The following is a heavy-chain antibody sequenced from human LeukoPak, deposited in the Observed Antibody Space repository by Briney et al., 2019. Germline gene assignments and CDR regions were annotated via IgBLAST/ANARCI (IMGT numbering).Heavy chain of an antibody. D-gene: IGHD3-16*01. J-gene: IGHJ4*02. CDR2: IKQDGSEK. V-gene: IGHV3-7*01. CDR1: GFTFSSCW. Sequence: GGSLRLSCVVSGFTFSSCWMNWVRQAPGKGLEWLANIKQDGSEKYYVDSVKGRFTISRDNAKNSLYLQMNSLRAEDTAVYYCASLGYWGQGTLVTVSS. CDR3: ASLGY.